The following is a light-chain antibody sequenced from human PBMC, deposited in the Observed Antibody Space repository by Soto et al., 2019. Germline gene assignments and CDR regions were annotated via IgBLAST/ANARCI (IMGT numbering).Light chain of an antibody. J-gene: IGLJ1*01. CDR3: CSYAGTYTQV. Sequence: QSALPQPRSVSGSPGQSVTISCTGTSNDVGIYNYVSWYQQHPDKAPQLMIYDVSNRPSGVPDRFSGSKSGNTASLTSSGLQAEDEAEYYCCSYAGTYTQVFGTGTKLTVL. CDR2: DVS. V-gene: IGLV2-11*01. CDR1: SNDVGIYNY.